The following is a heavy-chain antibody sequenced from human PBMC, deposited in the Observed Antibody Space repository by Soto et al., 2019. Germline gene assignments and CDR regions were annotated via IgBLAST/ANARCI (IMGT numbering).Heavy chain of an antibody. D-gene: IGHD6-19*01. CDR2: IYPGDSDT. J-gene: IGHJ5*01. CDR3: ARLFSSGWSGFHQQRHKNWFDS. Sequence: GESLKISCKGSGYSFTSYWIGWVRQMPGKGLEWMGIIYPGDSDTRYSPSFQGQVTVSADKSISTAYLQWSSLKASDTAMYYCARLFSSGWSGFHQQRHKNWFDSWGQGTLVTVSS. V-gene: IGHV5-51*01. CDR1: GYSFTSYW.